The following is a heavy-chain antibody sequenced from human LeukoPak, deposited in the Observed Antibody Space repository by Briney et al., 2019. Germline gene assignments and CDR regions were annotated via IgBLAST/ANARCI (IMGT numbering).Heavy chain of an antibody. D-gene: IGHD7-27*01. CDR2: ISPSGTDI. V-gene: IGHV3-11*01. CDR3: TRDPGHLDY. Sequence: GGSLRLSCAVSGFTFSDTYMTWIRQAPGKGLESLSYISPSGTDISYADSVKGRFTISRDNAKNSLYLQMNSLRVEDTAVYYFTRDPGHLDYCRHGTPVTVSS. CDR1: GFTFSDTY. J-gene: IGHJ4*01.